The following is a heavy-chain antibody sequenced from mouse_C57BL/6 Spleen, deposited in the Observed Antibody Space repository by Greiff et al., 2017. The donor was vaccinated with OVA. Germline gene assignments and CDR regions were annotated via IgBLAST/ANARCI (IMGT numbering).Heavy chain of an antibody. D-gene: IGHD1-1*01. CDR2: INPYNGGT. J-gene: IGHJ1*03. CDR3: ARGDYGSSYWYFDV. Sequence: EVKLQQSGPVLVKPGASVKMSCKASGYTFTDYYMNWVKQSHGKSLEWIGVINPYNGGTSYNQKFKGKATLTVDKSSSTAYMELNSLTSEDSAVYYCARGDYGSSYWYFDVWGTGTTVTVSS. V-gene: IGHV1-19*01. CDR1: GYTFTDYY.